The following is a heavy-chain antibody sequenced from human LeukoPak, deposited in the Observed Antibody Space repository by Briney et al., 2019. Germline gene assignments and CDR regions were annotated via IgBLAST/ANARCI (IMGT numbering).Heavy chain of an antibody. V-gene: IGHV1-69*06. D-gene: IGHD6-19*01. CDR2: FIPIFGTA. J-gene: IGHJ5*02. Sequence: SVKVSCKASGGTFSSYAISWVRQAPGQGLEWMGGFIPIFGTANYAQKFQGRVTITADKSTSTAYMELSSLRSEDTAVYYCARGPSSGWYDWFDPWGQGTLVTVSS. CDR3: ARGPSSGWYDWFDP. CDR1: GGTFSSYA.